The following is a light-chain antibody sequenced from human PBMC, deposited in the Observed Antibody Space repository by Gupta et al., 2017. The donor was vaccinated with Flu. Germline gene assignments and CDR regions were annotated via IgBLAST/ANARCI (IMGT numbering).Light chain of an antibody. V-gene: IGLV2-18*02. CDR3: SSDTSIDTFV. CDR2: EVS. J-gene: IGLJ1*01. CDR1: SSAVGTYNL. Sequence: QSALTQPPSVSGSPGQSVTISCTGTSSAVGTYNLVSWYHQSPGTAPKLLIYEVSKRPAGLPDRFSGSKSGNTASLTISGREGEDEADYYCSSDTSIDTFVFGTGTKVTVL.